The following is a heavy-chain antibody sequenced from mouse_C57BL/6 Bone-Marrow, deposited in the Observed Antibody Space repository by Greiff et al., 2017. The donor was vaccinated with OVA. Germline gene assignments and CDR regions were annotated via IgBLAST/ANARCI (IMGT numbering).Heavy chain of an antibody. Sequence: VQLQQSGPELVKPGASVKIPCKASGYTFTDYNMDWVKQSHGKSLEWIGDINPNNGGTIYNQKFKGKATLTVDKSSSTAYMELRSLTSEDTAVYYCARRDYYGNYYYAMDYWGQGTSVTVSS. D-gene: IGHD1-1*01. CDR2: INPNNGGT. V-gene: IGHV1-18*01. CDR1: GYTFTDYN. CDR3: ARRDYYGNYYYAMDY. J-gene: IGHJ4*01.